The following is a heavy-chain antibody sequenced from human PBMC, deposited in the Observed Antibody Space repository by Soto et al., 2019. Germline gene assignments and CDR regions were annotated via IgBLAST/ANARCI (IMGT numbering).Heavy chain of an antibody. V-gene: IGHV1-18*01. CDR3: ARVLIARYNSHDAFDI. D-gene: IGHD1-1*01. Sequence: ASVKVSCKASGYTFTSYGISWVRQAPGQGLEWMGWISAYNGNTNYAQKLQGRVTMTTDTSTSTAYMELRSLRSDDTAVYYCARVLIARYNSHDAFDIWGQGTMVTVSS. CDR2: ISAYNGNT. J-gene: IGHJ3*02. CDR1: GYTFTSYG.